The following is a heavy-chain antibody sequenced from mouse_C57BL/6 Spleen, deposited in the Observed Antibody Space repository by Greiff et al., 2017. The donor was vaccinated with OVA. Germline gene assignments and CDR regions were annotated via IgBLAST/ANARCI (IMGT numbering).Heavy chain of an antibody. Sequence: VHLVESGAELVRPGASVTLSCKASGYTFTDYEMHWVKQTPVHGLEWIGAIDPETGGTAFTQQFKGKAILTADKSSSTAYMELRSLTSEDASVYYCTSMVTNAMDYRGQGTSVTVSS. V-gene: IGHV1-15*01. D-gene: IGHD2-2*01. CDR1: GYTFTDYE. J-gene: IGHJ4*01. CDR2: IDPETGGT. CDR3: TSMVTNAMDY.